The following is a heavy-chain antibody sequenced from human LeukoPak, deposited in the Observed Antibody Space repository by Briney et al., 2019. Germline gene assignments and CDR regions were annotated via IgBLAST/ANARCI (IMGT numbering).Heavy chain of an antibody. D-gene: IGHD6-13*01. J-gene: IGHJ4*02. CDR1: GGSFSGYY. CDR3: ARDLAAVVY. Sequence: PSETLSLTCAVYGGSFSGYYWSWIRQPPGKGLEWIGEINHSGSTNYNPSLKSRVTISVDTSKNQFSLKLSSVTAADTAVYYCARDLAAVVYWGQGTLVTASS. V-gene: IGHV4-34*01. CDR2: INHSGST.